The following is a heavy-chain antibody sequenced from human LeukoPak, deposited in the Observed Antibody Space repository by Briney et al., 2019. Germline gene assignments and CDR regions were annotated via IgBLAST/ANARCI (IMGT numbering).Heavy chain of an antibody. V-gene: IGHV3-7*01. CDR2: IKQDGSEK. CDR3: AKDRVVGATKEDWFDP. D-gene: IGHD1-26*01. CDR1: GFTFSSYW. J-gene: IGHJ5*02. Sequence: PGGSLRLSCAASGFTFSSYWMSWVRQAPGKGLEWVANIKQDGSEKYYVDSVKGRFTISRDNAKNSLYLQMNSLRAEDTAVYYCAKDRVVGATKEDWFDPWGQGTLVTVSS.